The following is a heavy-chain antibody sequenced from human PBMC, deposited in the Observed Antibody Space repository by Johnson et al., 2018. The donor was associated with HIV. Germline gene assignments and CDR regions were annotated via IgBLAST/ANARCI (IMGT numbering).Heavy chain of an antibody. CDR1: GFTFSGYA. Sequence: QVRLVESGGGVVQPGRSLRLSCAASGFTFSGYAMHWVRQAPGMGLGWVALISYDGSNKYYADSVKGRFIISRDTSKNTLYLQMNILRAEDTAVYYCARDGPYYDSSGYYYGTVFYAFDIWGQGTMVTVSS. CDR2: ISYDGSNK. CDR3: ARDGPYYDSSGYYYGTVFYAFDI. D-gene: IGHD3-22*01. J-gene: IGHJ3*02. V-gene: IGHV3-30*04.